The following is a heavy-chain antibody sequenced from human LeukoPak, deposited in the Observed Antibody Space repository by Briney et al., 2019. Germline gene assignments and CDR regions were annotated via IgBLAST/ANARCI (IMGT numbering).Heavy chain of an antibody. D-gene: IGHD3-10*01. J-gene: IGHJ4*02. CDR3: AREAMVRGVIITPGDY. Sequence: SETLSLTCTVSGGSISSSSYYWGWIRQPPGKGLEWIGSIYYSGSTYYNPSLKSRVTISVDTSKNQFSLKLSSATAADTAVYYCAREAMVRGVIITPGDYWGQGTLVTVSS. V-gene: IGHV4-39*07. CDR1: GGSISSSSYY. CDR2: IYYSGST.